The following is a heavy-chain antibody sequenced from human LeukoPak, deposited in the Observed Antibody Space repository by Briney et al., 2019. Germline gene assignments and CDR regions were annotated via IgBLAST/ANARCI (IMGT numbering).Heavy chain of an antibody. Sequence: GGSLRLSCAASGFTFDDYTMHWVRHAPGKGLEWVSLISWDGGSTYYADSVKGRFTISRDNSKNSLYLQMNSLRTEDTALYYCAKDGTGDLFDYWGQGTLVTVSS. J-gene: IGHJ4*02. CDR2: ISWDGGST. CDR1: GFTFDDYT. CDR3: AKDGTGDLFDY. D-gene: IGHD1-1*01. V-gene: IGHV3-43*01.